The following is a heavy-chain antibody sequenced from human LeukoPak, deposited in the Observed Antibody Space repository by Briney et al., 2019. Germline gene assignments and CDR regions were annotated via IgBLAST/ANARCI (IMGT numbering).Heavy chain of an antibody. CDR1: GFTFSSYG. J-gene: IGHJ4*02. CDR3: AKDLRLGYSYGSPFDY. CDR2: ISGSGGST. Sequence: RTGGSLRLSCAASGFTFSSYGMSWVRQAPGKGLEWVSAISGSGGSTYYADSVKGRFTISRDNSKNTLYLQMNSLRAEDTAVYYCAKDLRLGYSYGSPFDYRGQGTLVTVSS. V-gene: IGHV3-23*01. D-gene: IGHD5-18*01.